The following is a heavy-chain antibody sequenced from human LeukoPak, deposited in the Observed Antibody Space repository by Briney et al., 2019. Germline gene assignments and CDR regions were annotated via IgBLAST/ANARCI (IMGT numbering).Heavy chain of an antibody. CDR3: GRGEIQLWVFDY. CDR2: INPSGGST. J-gene: IGHJ4*02. V-gene: IGHV1-46*01. CDR1: GYTFTSYY. D-gene: IGHD5-18*01. Sequence: GASVKVSCKASGYTFTSYYMHWVRQAPAQGLEWMGIINPSGGSTSYAQKFQGRVTMTRDTSTNTVYMQLSSLRSEDTAVYYCGRGEIQLWVFDYWGQGTLVTVSS.